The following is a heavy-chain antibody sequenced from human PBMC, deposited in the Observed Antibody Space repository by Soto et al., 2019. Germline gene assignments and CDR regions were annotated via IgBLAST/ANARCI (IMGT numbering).Heavy chain of an antibody. V-gene: IGHV4-34*01. Sequence: SETLSLTCAVYGGSFSGYYWSWIRQPPGKGLEWIGEINHSGSTNYNPSLKSRVTISVDTSKNQFSLNLSSVTAADTAVYYCARGSGGCSSTSCYLRFNWFDPWGQGTLVTVSS. CDR2: INHSGST. CDR3: ARGSGGCSSTSCYLRFNWFDP. J-gene: IGHJ5*02. D-gene: IGHD2-2*01. CDR1: GGSFSGYY.